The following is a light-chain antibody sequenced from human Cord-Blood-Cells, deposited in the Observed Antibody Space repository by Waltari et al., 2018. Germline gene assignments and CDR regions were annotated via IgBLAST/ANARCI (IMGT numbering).Light chain of an antibody. J-gene: IGLJ2*01. V-gene: IGLV2-11*01. CDR3: CSYAGSYTFVV. CDR2: DVS. CDR1: SSDVGGYNY. Sequence: QSALTQPRSVSGSPGQSVTIPCTGTSSDVGGYNYVSWYQQHPGKAPKLMIYDVSKRPSGVPDRFPGSKSGNTASLTISGLQAEDEADYYCCSYAGSYTFVVFGGGTKLTVL.